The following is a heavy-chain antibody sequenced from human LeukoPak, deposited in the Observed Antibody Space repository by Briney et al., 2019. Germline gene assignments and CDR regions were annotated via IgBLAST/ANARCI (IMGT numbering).Heavy chain of an antibody. J-gene: IGHJ4*02. D-gene: IGHD3-3*01. V-gene: IGHV3-21*01. Sequence: GGSLRLSCATSGFTFSSYSMNWVRQAPGKGLEWVSPISSSSSYIYYADSVKGRFTISRDNAKNSLYLQMNSLRAEDTAVYYCARAVSGYRDYWGQGTLVTVSS. CDR1: GFTFSSYS. CDR3: ARAVSGYRDY. CDR2: ISSSSSYI.